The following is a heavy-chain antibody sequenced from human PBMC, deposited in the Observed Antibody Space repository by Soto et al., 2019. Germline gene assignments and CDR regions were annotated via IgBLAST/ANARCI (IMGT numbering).Heavy chain of an antibody. CDR3: ASPKIAFYNWFEP. V-gene: IGHV4-39*01. CDR2: IYYSGST. Sequence: SETLSLTCTVSGGSISSSSYCWGWIRQPPGKGLEWIGSIYYSGSTYYNPSLKSRVTISVDTSKNQFSLKLSSVTAADTAVYYCASPKIAFYNWFEPWGQGTLVTVSS. J-gene: IGHJ5*02. D-gene: IGHD3-3*02. CDR1: GGSISSSSYC.